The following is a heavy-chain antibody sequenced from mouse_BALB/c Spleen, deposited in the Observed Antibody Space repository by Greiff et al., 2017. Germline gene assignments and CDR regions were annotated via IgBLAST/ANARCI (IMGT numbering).Heavy chain of an antibody. Sequence: EAKLVESGGGLVKPGGSLKLSCAASGFTFSSYAMSWVRQSPEKRLEWVAEISSGGSYTYYPDTVTGRFTISRDNAKNTLYLEMSSLRSEDTAMYYCARNSLLRLGGYFDVWGAGTTVTVSS. CDR2: ISSGGSYT. V-gene: IGHV5-9-4*01. J-gene: IGHJ1*01. CDR3: ARNSLLRLGGYFDV. CDR1: GFTFSSYA. D-gene: IGHD1-2*01.